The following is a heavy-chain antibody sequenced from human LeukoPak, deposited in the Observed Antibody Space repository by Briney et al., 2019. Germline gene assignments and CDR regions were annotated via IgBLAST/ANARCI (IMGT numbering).Heavy chain of an antibody. J-gene: IGHJ4*02. D-gene: IGHD2-2*02. V-gene: IGHV3-48*01. CDR2: IGTSSTTI. CDR3: ARDPLVYM. Sequence: GGSLRLSCAASGFTFSSYTMNWVRQPPGKGLEWVSNIGTSSTTIYYADSVKGRFTISRDNAKNPLYLQMNSLRADDTAVYYCARDPLVYMWGQGSLVTVSS. CDR1: GFTFSSYT.